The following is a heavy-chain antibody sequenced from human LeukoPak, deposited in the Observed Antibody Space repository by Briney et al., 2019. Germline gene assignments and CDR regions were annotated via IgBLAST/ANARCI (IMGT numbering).Heavy chain of an antibody. CDR1: GFTFSSYG. J-gene: IGHJ4*02. Sequence: QTGGSLRLSCAASGFTFSSYGMHWVRQAPGKGLEWVAVIWYDGSNKYYADSVKGRFTISRDNSKNTLYLQMNSLRAEDTAVYYCARDQTGGTAIPDYYFDYWGQGTLVTVSS. CDR2: IWYDGSNK. D-gene: IGHD5-18*01. V-gene: IGHV3-33*01. CDR3: ARDQTGGTAIPDYYFDY.